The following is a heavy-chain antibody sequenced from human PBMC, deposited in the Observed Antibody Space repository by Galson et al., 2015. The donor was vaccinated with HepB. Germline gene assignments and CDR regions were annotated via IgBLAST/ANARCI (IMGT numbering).Heavy chain of an antibody. CDR1: GYTFTGYY. Sequence: SVKVSCKASGYTFTGYYMHWVRQAPGQGLEWMGWINPNSGGTNYAQKFQGRVTMTRDTSISTAYMELSRLRSDDTAVYYCAREIRYSSSWYALAFDYWGQGTLVTVSS. CDR3: AREIRYSSSWYALAFDY. V-gene: IGHV1-2*02. D-gene: IGHD6-13*01. J-gene: IGHJ4*02. CDR2: INPNSGGT.